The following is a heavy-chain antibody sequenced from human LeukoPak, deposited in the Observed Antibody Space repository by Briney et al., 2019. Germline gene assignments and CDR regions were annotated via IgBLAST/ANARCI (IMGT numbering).Heavy chain of an antibody. Sequence: PGGSLRLSCAASGVAVSSNYMAWVRQAPGKGLEWVSIIYSDDITKCGDSVKGRFTISRDNSKNTLYLQMSSLRADDTAVYYCTRDSTTFRFGYWGQGTLVTVSS. V-gene: IGHV3-53*01. CDR3: TRDSTTFRFGY. J-gene: IGHJ4*02. CDR2: IYSDDIT. D-gene: IGHD4-11*01. CDR1: GVAVSSNY.